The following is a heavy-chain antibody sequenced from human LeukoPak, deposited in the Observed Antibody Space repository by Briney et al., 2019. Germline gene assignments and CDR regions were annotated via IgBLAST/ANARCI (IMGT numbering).Heavy chain of an antibody. CDR3: ARDIQLST. J-gene: IGHJ3*01. V-gene: IGHV3-23*01. Sequence: GGSLRLSCAASGFTFSSFAMSWVRQAPGKGLEWVSVITGGGGSTYYADSVKGRFTISRDNSKNTLYLQMNSLRAEDTAIYYCARDIQLSTWGLGTMVTVSS. D-gene: IGHD5-24*01. CDR1: GFTFSSFA. CDR2: ITGGGGST.